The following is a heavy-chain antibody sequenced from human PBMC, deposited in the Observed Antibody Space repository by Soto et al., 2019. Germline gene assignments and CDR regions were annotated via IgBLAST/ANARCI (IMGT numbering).Heavy chain of an antibody. J-gene: IGHJ4*02. CDR2: ISYDGSNK. V-gene: IGHV3-30*03. D-gene: IGHD1-26*01. Sequence: QVQLVESGGGVVQPGRSLRLSCAASGFTFSHYGIHWVRQAPGKGLEWLAVISYDGSNKHYADSVKGRFTVSRDNSKNTLYLQTHSLRAEDTAVYFCARYSGTYQGPIDYWGQGTLVTVSS. CDR3: ARYSGTYQGPIDY. CDR1: GFTFSHYG.